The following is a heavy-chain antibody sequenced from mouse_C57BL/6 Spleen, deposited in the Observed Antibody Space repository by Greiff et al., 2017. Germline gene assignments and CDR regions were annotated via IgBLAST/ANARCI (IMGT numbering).Heavy chain of an antibody. Sequence: VQLKQSGAELVRPGASVKLSCTASGFNIKDDYMPWVKQRPEQGLEWIGCIDPENGDTEYASKFQGKATITADTSSNTAYLQLSSLTSEDTAVYYCTTGGSSQEWYFDVWGTGTTVTVSS. CDR2: IDPENGDT. J-gene: IGHJ1*03. CDR1: GFNIKDDY. CDR3: TTGGSSQEWYFDV. D-gene: IGHD1-1*01. V-gene: IGHV14-4*01.